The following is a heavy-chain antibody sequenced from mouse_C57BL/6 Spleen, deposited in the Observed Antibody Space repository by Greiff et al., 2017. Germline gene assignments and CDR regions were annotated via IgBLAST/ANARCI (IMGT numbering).Heavy chain of an antibody. J-gene: IGHJ2*01. CDR1: GFNIKDYY. CDR2: IDPEDGDT. Sequence: EVQLQQSGAELVRPGASVKLSCTASGFNIKDYYMHWVKQRPEQGLEWIGRIDPEDGDTEYAPKFQGKATMTADTSSNPAYLQLSSLTSEDTAVYYGTTIGGNYFDYWGQGTTLTVSS. D-gene: IGHD2-14*01. CDR3: TTIGGNYFDY. V-gene: IGHV14-1*01.